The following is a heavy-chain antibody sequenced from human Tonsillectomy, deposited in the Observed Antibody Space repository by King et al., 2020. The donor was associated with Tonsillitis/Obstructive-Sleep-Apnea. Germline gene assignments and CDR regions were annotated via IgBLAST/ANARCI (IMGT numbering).Heavy chain of an antibody. V-gene: IGHV4-34*01. CDR2: INHSGST. Sequence: VQLQQWGAGLLKPSETLSLTCAVYGGSFSGYYWSWIRQPPGKGLEWIGEINHSGSTNYNPSLKSRFTISVDTSKNQFSLKLSSVTAADTAVYYCARDRETTMVRGVITAWDYWGQGTLVTVSS. J-gene: IGHJ4*02. CDR3: ARDRETTMVRGVITAWDY. CDR1: GGSFSGYY. D-gene: IGHD3-10*01.